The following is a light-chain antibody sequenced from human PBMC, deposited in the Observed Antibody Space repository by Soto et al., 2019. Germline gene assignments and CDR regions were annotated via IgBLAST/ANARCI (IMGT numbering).Light chain of an antibody. V-gene: IGKV1-39*01. CDR1: QTINTY. Sequence: DIQMTQSPSSLSASVGDSVTISCRAGQTINTYLNWYQQKPGQAPKVLIFAISTVQPGVPSRFHGSGSGTEFSRTISSLQPEDAATYYCQQSYSMPPWTFGQGTKVQI. J-gene: IGKJ1*01. CDR3: QQSYSMPPWT. CDR2: AIS.